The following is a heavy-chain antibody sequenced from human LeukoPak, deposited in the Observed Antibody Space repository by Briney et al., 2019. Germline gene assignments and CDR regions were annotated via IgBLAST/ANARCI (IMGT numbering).Heavy chain of an antibody. J-gene: IGHJ4*02. CDR2: IYYSGST. CDR3: ARGARAGYNLEPFDY. CDR1: GGSMGSYY. D-gene: IGHD5-24*01. V-gene: IGHV4-59*08. Sequence: SETLSLTCTVSGGSMGSYYWSWIRQPPGKGLEWIGYIYYSGSTRYNPSLKSRVTISVDTSKNQFSLKLSSVTAADTAVYYCARGARAGYNLEPFDYWGQGTLVTVSS.